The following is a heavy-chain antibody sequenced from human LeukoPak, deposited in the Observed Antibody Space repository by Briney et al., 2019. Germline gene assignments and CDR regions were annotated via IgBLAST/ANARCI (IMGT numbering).Heavy chain of an antibody. J-gene: IGHJ4*02. CDR3: AKQSRYCTNGVCYTGLYYFDY. D-gene: IGHD2-8*01. CDR1: GFTFSDYY. CDR2: ISSSGSTI. Sequence: GGSLRLSCAASGFTFSDYYMSWIRQAPGKGLEWVSYISSSGSTIYYADSVKGRFTISRDNSKNTLYLQMNSLRAEDTAVYYCAKQSRYCTNGVCYTGLYYFDYWGQGTLVTVSS. V-gene: IGHV3-11*01.